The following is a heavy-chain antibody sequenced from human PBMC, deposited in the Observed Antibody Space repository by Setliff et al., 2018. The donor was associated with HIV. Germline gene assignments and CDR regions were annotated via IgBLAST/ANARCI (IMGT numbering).Heavy chain of an antibody. V-gene: IGHV3-11*05. J-gene: IGHJ6*03. CDR3: ARVYSSSWLAYYYYYYTDV. D-gene: IGHD6-13*01. Sequence: GGSLRLSCAASGFTFSDYYMSWIRQAPGKGLEWVSYISSSSSYTNYADSVKGRFTISRDNAKNSLYLQMNSLRAEDTAVYYCARVYSSSWLAYYYYYYTDVWGKGTTVTVSS. CDR1: GFTFSDYY. CDR2: ISSSSSYT.